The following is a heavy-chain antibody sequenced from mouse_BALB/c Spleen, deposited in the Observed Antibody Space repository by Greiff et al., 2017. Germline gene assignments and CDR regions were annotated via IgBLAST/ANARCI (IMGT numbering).Heavy chain of an antibody. CDR2: ISYDGSN. CDR1: GYSITSGYY. J-gene: IGHJ3*01. V-gene: IGHV3-6*02. CDR3: ASNYGRAWFAY. D-gene: IGHD1-2*01. Sequence: EVKLVESGPGLLKPSQSLSLTCSVTGYSITSGYYWNWIRQFPGNKLEWMGYISYDGSNNYNPSLKNRISITRDTSKNQFFLKLNSVTTEDTATYYCASNYGRAWFAYWGQGTLVTVSA.